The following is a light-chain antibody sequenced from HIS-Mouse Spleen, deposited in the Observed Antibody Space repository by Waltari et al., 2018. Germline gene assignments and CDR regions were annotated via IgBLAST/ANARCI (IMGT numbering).Light chain of an antibody. J-gene: IGLJ2*01. V-gene: IGLV1-40*01. CDR2: GNS. CDR3: QSYDSSLSGSV. Sequence: QSVLTQPPSVSGAPGQRVTISCTGSSSNIGAGYDVHWYQQLPGPAPKLLIYGNSHRPSGVPDRVSGSKSGTSASLAITGLQAEDEADYYCQSYDSSLSGSVFGGGTKLTVL. CDR1: SSNIGAGYD.